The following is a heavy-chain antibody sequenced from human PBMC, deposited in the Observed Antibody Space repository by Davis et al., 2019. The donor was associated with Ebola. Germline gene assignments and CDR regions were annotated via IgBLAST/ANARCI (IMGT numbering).Heavy chain of an antibody. Sequence: GESLKISCAASGFTFSSYSMNWVRQAPGKGLEWVSYISSSSSTIYYADSVKGRFTISRDNSKNTLYLQMNSLRAEDTAVYYCAKWDCSGGSCYGVDVWGQGTTVTVSS. D-gene: IGHD2-15*01. J-gene: IGHJ6*02. V-gene: IGHV3-48*01. CDR1: GFTFSSYS. CDR3: AKWDCSGGSCYGVDV. CDR2: ISSSSSTI.